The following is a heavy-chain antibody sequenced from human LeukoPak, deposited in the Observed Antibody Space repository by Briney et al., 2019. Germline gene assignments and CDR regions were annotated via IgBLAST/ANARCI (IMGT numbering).Heavy chain of an antibody. V-gene: IGHV4-30-2*01. CDR2: IYHSGST. CDR3: ARGGSSPFY. J-gene: IGHJ4*02. Sequence: SETLSLTCAVSGGSISSGGYSWSWIRQPPGKGLEWIGYIYHSGSTNYNPSLKSRVTISVDTSKNQFSLKLSSVTAADTAVYYCARGGSSPFYWGQGTLVTVSP. CDR1: GGSISSGGYS. D-gene: IGHD6-6*01.